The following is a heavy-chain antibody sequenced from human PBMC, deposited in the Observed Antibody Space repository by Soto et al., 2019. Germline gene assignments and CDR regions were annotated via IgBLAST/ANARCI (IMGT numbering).Heavy chain of an antibody. Sequence: EVQLVESGGGLVQPGGSLKLSCAASGFSFSDSAIHWVRQASGKGLEWVGRTRSKAHSYATAFAASVKGRFTISRDDSKNTVYRQMNSLKPEDTAVYYCTRHTVDYWGQGTLVTVSS. CDR3: TRHTVDY. D-gene: IGHD4-4*01. J-gene: IGHJ4*02. CDR1: GFSFSDSA. CDR2: TRSKAHSYAT. V-gene: IGHV3-73*02.